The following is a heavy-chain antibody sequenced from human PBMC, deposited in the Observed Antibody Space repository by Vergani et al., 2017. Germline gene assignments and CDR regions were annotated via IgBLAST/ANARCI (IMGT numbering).Heavy chain of an antibody. CDR1: GFTFSTYA. V-gene: IGHV3-33*06. CDR2: IYYDGSKK. Sequence: QVQLVESGGGVVQPGRSLRLSCTSSGFTFSTYAMHWVRQAPGKGLEWVAIIYYDGSKKYYADSVKGRFTISRDNSRNTLDLLMSSLRAEDTAIYYCAKGGWNYWFDSWGQGTLVIVS. D-gene: IGHD1-1*01. J-gene: IGHJ5*01. CDR3: AKGGWNYWFDS.